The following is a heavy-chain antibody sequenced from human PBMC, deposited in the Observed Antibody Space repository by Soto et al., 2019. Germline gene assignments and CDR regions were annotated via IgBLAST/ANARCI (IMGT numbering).Heavy chain of an antibody. V-gene: IGHV4-31*02. Sequence: PSETLSLTCTVSGGSISSGGYYWSWIRQPPGKGLEWLGNIHYSGSTSYYNPSLKSRATMSVDTSKNQFSLNLSSVTAADTAVYYCSSGTTTSGPRNWFDPRGQRNLVTVSS. D-gene: IGHD4-17*01. J-gene: IGHJ5*02. CDR3: SSGTTTSGPRNWFDP. CDR2: IHYSGSTS. CDR1: GGSISSGGYY.